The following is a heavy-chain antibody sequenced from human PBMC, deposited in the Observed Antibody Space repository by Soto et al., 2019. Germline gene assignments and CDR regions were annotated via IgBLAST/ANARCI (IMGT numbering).Heavy chain of an antibody. CDR1: GGSISSSSYY. CDR3: ARRLYDFWSGYYTGPDY. Sequence: QLQLQESGPGLVKPSETLSLTCTVSGGSISSSSYYWGWIRQPPGKGLEWIGSIYYSGSTYYNPSLKSRVTISVDTSKNQFSLKLSSVTAADTAVYYCARRLYDFWSGYYTGPDYWGQGTLVTVSS. D-gene: IGHD3-3*01. V-gene: IGHV4-39*01. J-gene: IGHJ4*02. CDR2: IYYSGST.